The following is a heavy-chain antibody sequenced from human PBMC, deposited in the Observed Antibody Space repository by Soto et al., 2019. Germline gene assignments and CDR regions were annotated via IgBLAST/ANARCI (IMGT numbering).Heavy chain of an antibody. CDR2: IDPSDSYT. CDR1: GYSFTSYR. V-gene: IGHV5-10-1*01. J-gene: IGHJ6*02. Sequence: GESLKISCKGSGYSFTSYRISWVRQMPGKGLEWMGRIDPSDSYTNYSPSFQGHVTISADKSISTAYLQWSSLKASDTAMYYCARLTRTIFGVVTYGMDVWGQGTTVTV. CDR3: ARLTRTIFGVVTYGMDV. D-gene: IGHD3-3*01.